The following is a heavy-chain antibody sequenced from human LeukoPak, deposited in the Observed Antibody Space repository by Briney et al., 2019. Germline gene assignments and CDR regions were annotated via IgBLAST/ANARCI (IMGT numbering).Heavy chain of an antibody. Sequence: GGSLRLSFAASGFTFSSYGMHWVRQAPGKGLEWVAVISYDGSNKYYADSVKGRFTISRDNSKNTLYLQMNSLRAEDTAVYYCAKDQYYDILTGANFDYWGQGTLVTVSS. J-gene: IGHJ4*02. CDR1: GFTFSSYG. V-gene: IGHV3-30*18. CDR2: ISYDGSNK. D-gene: IGHD3-9*01. CDR3: AKDQYYDILTGANFDY.